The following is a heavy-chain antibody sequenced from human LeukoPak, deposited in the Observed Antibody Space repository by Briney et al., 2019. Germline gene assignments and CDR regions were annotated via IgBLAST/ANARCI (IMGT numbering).Heavy chain of an antibody. V-gene: IGHV3-30-3*01. CDR3: AREPANTAMDC. J-gene: IGHJ4*02. CDR2: ISYDGSNK. Sequence: PGGSLRLSCAASGFTFSSYAMHWVRQAPGKGLEWVAVISYDGSNKYYADSVKGRFTISRDNSKNTLYLQMNSLRAEDTAVYYCAREPANTAMDCWGQGTLVTVSS. D-gene: IGHD5-18*01. CDR1: GFTFSSYA.